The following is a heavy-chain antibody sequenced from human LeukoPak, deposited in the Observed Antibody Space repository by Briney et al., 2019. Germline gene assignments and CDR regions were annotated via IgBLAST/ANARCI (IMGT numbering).Heavy chain of an antibody. CDR3: ARVVRYNSIAVAERLDY. CDR1: GGSFSGYY. CDR2: INHSGST. Sequence: SETLSLTCAVYGGSFSGYYWGWIRQPPGKGLEWIGEINHSGSTNYNPSLKSRVTISVDTSKNQFPLKLSSVTAADTAVYYCARVVRYNSIAVAERLDYWGQGTLVTVSS. J-gene: IGHJ4*02. D-gene: IGHD6-19*01. V-gene: IGHV4-34*01.